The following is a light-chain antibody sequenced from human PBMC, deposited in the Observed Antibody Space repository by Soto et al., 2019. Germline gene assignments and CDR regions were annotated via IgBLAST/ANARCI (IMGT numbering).Light chain of an antibody. CDR3: QTYDSTLRGSI. CDR1: SSDVGGYDF. V-gene: IGLV2-11*01. CDR2: DVT. Sequence: QSALTQPRSVSGSPGQSVTLSCTGTSSDVGGYDFVSWYQQHPGKPPKLMIYDVTKRPSGVPDRFSGSKSGTSASLAITGLRAEDEADYYCQTYDSTLRGSIFGAGTKLTVL. J-gene: IGLJ2*01.